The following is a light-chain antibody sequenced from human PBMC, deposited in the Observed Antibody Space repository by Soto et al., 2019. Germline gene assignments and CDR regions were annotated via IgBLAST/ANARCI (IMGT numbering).Light chain of an antibody. CDR1: QSISTNY. CDR2: AAS. Sequence: EIVLTQSPGTLSLSPGGSATLSCRVSQSISTNYLAWYQQKPGQAPRLLIYAASSRLTGIPDRFSGSGSGTDFTLTISRLEPEDFAVYYCQQYGRTFGQGTRLEIK. J-gene: IGKJ5*01. V-gene: IGKV3-20*01. CDR3: QQYGRT.